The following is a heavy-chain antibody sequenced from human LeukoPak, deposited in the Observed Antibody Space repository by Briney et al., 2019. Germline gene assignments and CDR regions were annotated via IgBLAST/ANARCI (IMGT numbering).Heavy chain of an antibody. D-gene: IGHD5-24*01. CDR3: ARGLALENIRSPYYYHGMDV. V-gene: IGHV4-34*01. CDR1: GGSFSGYY. Sequence: SETLSLTCAVYGGSFSGYYWSWIRQPPGKGLEWIGEINHSGSTNYNPSLKSRVTISVDTSKNQFSLKLSSVTAADTAVYYCARGLALENIRSPYYYHGMDVWGQGTTVSVSS. CDR2: INHSGST. J-gene: IGHJ6*02.